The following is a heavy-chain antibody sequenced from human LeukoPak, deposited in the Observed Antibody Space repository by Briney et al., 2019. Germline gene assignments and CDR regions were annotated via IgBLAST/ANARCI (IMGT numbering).Heavy chain of an antibody. J-gene: IGHJ2*01. V-gene: IGHV4-39*07. Sequence: SETLSLTCSVSGGAITSSTYYWGWIRQPPGEGLEWIGSIYYTGNTDYNPSLKSRVTTSVDTSKNQFSLTLTSLTAADTAVYYCASGPNTRGWGSHYWYFNLWGRGTLVTV. CDR1: GGAITSSTYY. CDR2: IYYTGNT. D-gene: IGHD6-19*01. CDR3: ASGPNTRGWGSHYWYFNL.